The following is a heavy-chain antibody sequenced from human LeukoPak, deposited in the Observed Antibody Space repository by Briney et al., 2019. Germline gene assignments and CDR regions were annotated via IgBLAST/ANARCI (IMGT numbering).Heavy chain of an antibody. CDR1: GFTFSSYS. Sequence: GGSLRLSCAASGFTFSSYSMNWVRQAPGKGLGWVSSISSSSSYIYYADSVKGRFTVSRDNAKNSLYLQMNSLRAEDTAVYYCAGVYCSSTSCRVGYYFDYWGQGTLVTVSS. CDR3: AGVYCSSTSCRVGYYFDY. D-gene: IGHD2-2*01. V-gene: IGHV3-21*01. CDR2: ISSSSSYI. J-gene: IGHJ4*02.